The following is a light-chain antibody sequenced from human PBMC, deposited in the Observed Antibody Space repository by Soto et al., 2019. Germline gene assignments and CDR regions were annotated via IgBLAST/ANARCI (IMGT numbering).Light chain of an antibody. Sequence: DIQMTQSPSSLSASVGDRVTISCRASQNIFTYLNWYQQKPGKAPNLLIFAASTLRSGVPSRFSGSGSGTDFTLTISSLQPDDFATYYCQQYNTFWTLGQGTKVDIK. CDR3: QQYNTFWT. V-gene: IGKV1-39*01. CDR1: QNIFTY. CDR2: AAS. J-gene: IGKJ1*01.